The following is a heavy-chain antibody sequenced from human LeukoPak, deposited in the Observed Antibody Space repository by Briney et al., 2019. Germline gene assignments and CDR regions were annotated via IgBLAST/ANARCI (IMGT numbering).Heavy chain of an antibody. D-gene: IGHD5-18*01. CDR1: GGSINSGDYY. CDR3: ATITTAMVTEDFDY. V-gene: IGHV4-30-4*08. Sequence: SETLSLTCTVSGGSINSGDYYWSWIRQPPGKGLEWIGYIYYSGSTYYNPSLKSRVTISVDTSKNQFSLKLSSVTAADTAVYYCATITTAMVTEDFDYWGQGTLVTVSS. CDR2: IYYSGST. J-gene: IGHJ4*02.